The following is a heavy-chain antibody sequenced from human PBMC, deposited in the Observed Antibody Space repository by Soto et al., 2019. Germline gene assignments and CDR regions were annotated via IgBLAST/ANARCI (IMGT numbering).Heavy chain of an antibody. V-gene: IGHV3-23*01. CDR1: GFTFSRYA. J-gene: IGHJ3*02. CDR3: AKIVVVPAAPDDAFDI. CDR2: ISGSGGST. D-gene: IGHD2-2*01. Sequence: PGGALRLSWAASGFTFSRYAMGWVRPAPGEGLEWVSAISGSGGSTYYADSVKGRFTISRDNSKNTLYLQMNSLRAEDTAVYYCAKIVVVPAAPDDAFDIWGQGTMVTVSS.